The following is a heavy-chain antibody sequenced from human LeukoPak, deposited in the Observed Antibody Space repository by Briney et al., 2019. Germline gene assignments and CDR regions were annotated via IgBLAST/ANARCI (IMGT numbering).Heavy chain of an antibody. J-gene: IGHJ4*02. CDR2: INHSGST. Sequence: SETLSLTCAVYGGSFSGYYWSWIRQPPGKGLEWIGEINHSGSTNYNPSLKSRVTISVDTSKNQFSLKLSSVTAADTAVYYCARHGSGSYYNRAFDYWGQGTLVTVSS. D-gene: IGHD3-10*01. CDR1: GGSFSGYY. V-gene: IGHV4-34*01. CDR3: ARHGSGSYYNRAFDY.